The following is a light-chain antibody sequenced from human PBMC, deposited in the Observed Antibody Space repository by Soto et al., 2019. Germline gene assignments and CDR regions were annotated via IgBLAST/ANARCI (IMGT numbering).Light chain of an antibody. CDR3: QQYNSYPKT. CDR1: QSISSW. Sequence: DIQMTQSPSTLSASVGDRVTITCRASQSISSWLAWYQQKSGKAPKLLMYKASSLESGVPSRFSGSGSGTEFTLTISSLQPDDFATYYCQQYNSYPKTFGQGSKVEIK. V-gene: IGKV1-5*03. CDR2: KAS. J-gene: IGKJ1*01.